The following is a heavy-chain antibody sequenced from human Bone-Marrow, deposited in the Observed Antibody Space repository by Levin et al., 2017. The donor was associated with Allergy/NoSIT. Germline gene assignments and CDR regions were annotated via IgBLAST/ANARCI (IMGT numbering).Heavy chain of an antibody. CDR3: ARIAVQDIVVVPAADTNPYNWFDP. CDR1: GYTFTGYY. CDR2: INPNSGGT. Sequence: ASVKVSCKASGYTFTGYYMHWVRQAPGQGLEWMGWINPNSGGTNYAQKFQGRVTMTRDTSISTAYMELSRLRSDDTAVYYCARIAVQDIVVVPAADTNPYNWFDPWGQGTLVTVSS. D-gene: IGHD2-2*01. J-gene: IGHJ5*02. V-gene: IGHV1-2*02.